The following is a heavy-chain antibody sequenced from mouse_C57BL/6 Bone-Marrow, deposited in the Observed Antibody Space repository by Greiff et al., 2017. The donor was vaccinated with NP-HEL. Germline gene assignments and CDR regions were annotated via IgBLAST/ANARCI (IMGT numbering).Heavy chain of an antibody. V-gene: IGHV1-42*01. D-gene: IGHD2-4*01. CDR1: GYSFTGYY. CDR2: INPSTGGT. Sequence: VQLQQSGPELVKPGASVKISCKASGYSFTGYYMNWVKQSPEKSLEWIGEINPSTGGTTYNQKFKAKATLTVDKSSSPAYMQLKSLTSEDSAVYYCARRGITGWYFDVWGTGTTVTVSS. CDR3: ARRGITGWYFDV. J-gene: IGHJ1*03.